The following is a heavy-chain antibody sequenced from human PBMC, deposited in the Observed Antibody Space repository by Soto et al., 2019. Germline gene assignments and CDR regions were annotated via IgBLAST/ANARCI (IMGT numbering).Heavy chain of an antibody. J-gene: IGHJ4*02. CDR2: MNPDGSAK. V-gene: IGHV3-7*02. CDR1: GFTFNDYW. CDR3: AKGGSPYEECAY. Sequence: EVQLVESGGGLVQPGGSLRLSCAASGFTFNDYWMSWVRQAPGKGLEWVANMNPDGSAKSYVDSVKGRFTXXXXNAKXXXXXXXXXXXXXXTAVYYCAKGGSPYEECAYWGQGTLVTVSS. D-gene: IGHD3-10*01.